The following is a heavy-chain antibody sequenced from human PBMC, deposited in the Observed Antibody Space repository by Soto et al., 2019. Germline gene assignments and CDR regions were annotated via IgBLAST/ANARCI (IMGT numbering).Heavy chain of an antibody. CDR2: ISAYNGNT. V-gene: IGHV1-18*01. Sequence: ASVKVSCKASGYTFTSYGISWVRQAPGQGIEWKGWISAYNGNTNYAQKLQGRVTMTTDTSTSTAYMELRSLRSDDTAVYYCSRDSIAAVVVSFRNYGMDVWGQGTTVTVSS. D-gene: IGHD6-13*01. CDR3: SRDSIAAVVVSFRNYGMDV. CDR1: GYTFTSYG. J-gene: IGHJ6*02.